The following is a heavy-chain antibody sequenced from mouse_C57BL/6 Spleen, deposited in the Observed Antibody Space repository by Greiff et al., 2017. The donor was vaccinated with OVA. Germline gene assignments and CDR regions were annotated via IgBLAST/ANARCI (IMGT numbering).Heavy chain of an antibody. CDR1: GYSITSGYY. D-gene: IGHD1-1*01. Sequence: DVQLQESGPGLVKPSQSLSLTCSVTGYSITSGYYWNWIRQFPGNNLEWMGYISYDGSNNYNPSLKNRISITRDTSKNQFFLKLNSVTTEDTATYYCARDYYGSSPAWFAYWGQGTLVTVSA. CDR2: ISYDGSN. J-gene: IGHJ3*01. CDR3: ARDYYGSSPAWFAY. V-gene: IGHV3-6*01.